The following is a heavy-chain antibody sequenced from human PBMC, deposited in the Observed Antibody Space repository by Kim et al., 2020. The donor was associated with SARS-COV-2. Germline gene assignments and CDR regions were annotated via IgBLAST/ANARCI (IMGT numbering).Heavy chain of an antibody. CDR3: ARGFNV. J-gene: IGHJ4*02. CDR2: LSSENST. D-gene: IGHD2-8*01. Sequence: GGSLRLSCVASGFVFSDYALGWVRHAPGKGLEWVSALSSENSTYYADSVRGRFTIFRDNSKNTLYLQVSSLRAEDTAIYYCARGFNVWGQGTLVTVSS. V-gene: IGHV3-23*05. CDR1: GFVFSDYA.